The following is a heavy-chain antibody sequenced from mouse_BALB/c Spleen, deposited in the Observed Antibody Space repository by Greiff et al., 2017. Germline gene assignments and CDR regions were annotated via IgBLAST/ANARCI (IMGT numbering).Heavy chain of an antibody. D-gene: IGHD1-1*01. Sequence: EVQLVESGAELVKPGASVKISCKASGYSFTSYYMHWVKQSHGKSLEWIGYIDPFNGGTSYNQKFKGKATLTVDKSSSTAYMHLSSLTSEDSAVYYCARLLSYAMDYWGQGTSVTVSS. V-gene: IGHV1S135*01. CDR2: IDPFNGGT. CDR3: ARLLSYAMDY. CDR1: GYSFTSYY. J-gene: IGHJ4*01.